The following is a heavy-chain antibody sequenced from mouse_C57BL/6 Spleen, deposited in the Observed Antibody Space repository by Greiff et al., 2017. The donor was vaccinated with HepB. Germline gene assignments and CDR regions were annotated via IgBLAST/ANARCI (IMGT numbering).Heavy chain of an antibody. CDR2: INPSNGGT. J-gene: IGHJ3*01. D-gene: IGHD1-1*01. V-gene: IGHV1-53*01. CDR3: ARGNYYYGAWFAY. Sequence: QVQLQQPGTELVKPGASVKLSCKASGYTFTSYWMHWVKQRPGQGLEWIGNINPSNGGTNYNEKFKSKATLTVDKSSSTAYMQLSSLKSEDSAVYYCARGNYYYGAWFAYWGQGTLVTVSA. CDR1: GYTFTSYW.